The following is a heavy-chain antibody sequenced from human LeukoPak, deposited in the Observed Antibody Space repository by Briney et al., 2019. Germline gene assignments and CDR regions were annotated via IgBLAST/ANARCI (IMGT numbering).Heavy chain of an antibody. CDR2: ISGSGGST. CDR3: AKLAPYDCVWGSYRWEGNYFDY. CDR1: GFTFSSYA. J-gene: IGHJ4*02. Sequence: GGSLRLSCAASGFTFSSYAMSWVRQAPGKGLEWVSAISGSGGSTYYADSVKGRFTISRDNSKNTLYLQMNSLRAEDTAVYYCAKLAPYDCVWGSYRWEGNYFDYWGQGTLVTVSS. V-gene: IGHV3-23*01. D-gene: IGHD3-16*02.